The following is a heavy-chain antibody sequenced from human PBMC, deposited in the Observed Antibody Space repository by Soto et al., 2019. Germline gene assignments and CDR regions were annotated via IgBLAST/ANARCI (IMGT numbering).Heavy chain of an antibody. D-gene: IGHD6-13*01. J-gene: IGHJ4*02. Sequence: PSETLSLTCTVSGGSISSYYWSWIRQPPGKGLEWIGYIYYSGSTNYNPSLKSRVTISVDTSKNQFSLKLSSVTAADTAVYYCATTALYSSPPKIDYWGQGTLVTVSS. CDR2: IYYSGST. CDR3: ATTALYSSPPKIDY. V-gene: IGHV4-59*01. CDR1: GGSISSYY.